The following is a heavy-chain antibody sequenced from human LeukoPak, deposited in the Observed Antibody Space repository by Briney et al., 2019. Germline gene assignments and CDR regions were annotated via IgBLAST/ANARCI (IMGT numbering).Heavy chain of an antibody. CDR1: GFTFGGYW. CDR2: INPDGSIN. J-gene: IGHJ4*02. CDR3: ASGFLQWLY. D-gene: IGHD3-3*01. V-gene: IGHV3-7*01. Sequence: GGSLRLSCAASGFTFGGYWMSWVRQAPGRGLEWVANINPDGSINYYEDSIKGRFTISRDNAKNSPYLQVNSLRAEDTAVYYCASGFLQWLYWGQGTLVTVSS.